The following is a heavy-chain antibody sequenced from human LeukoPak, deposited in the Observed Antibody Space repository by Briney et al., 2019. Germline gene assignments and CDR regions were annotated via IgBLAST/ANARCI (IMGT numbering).Heavy chain of an antibody. CDR3: ARAGVERFLEWLFDDY. CDR2: ISPLNGAT. Sequence: GASVKVPCKTSGYTFVTKPISWVRQAPGQGLEWLGWISPLNGATSFAQQFQGRVTMTTDTSTSTAYMELRSLRSDDTAVYYCARAGVERFLEWLFDDYWGQGTLVTVSS. J-gene: IGHJ4*02. V-gene: IGHV1-18*01. CDR1: GYTFVTKP. D-gene: IGHD3-3*01.